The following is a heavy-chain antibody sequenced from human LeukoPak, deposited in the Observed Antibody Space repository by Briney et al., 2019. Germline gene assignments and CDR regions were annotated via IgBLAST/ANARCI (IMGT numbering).Heavy chain of an antibody. CDR3: SAGTGRSDFDY. J-gene: IGHJ4*02. CDR1: GFTFSDAW. CDR2: IKSETNGGTI. Sequence: GGSLRLSCAASGFTFSDAWVSWVRQAPGKGLEWIGRIKSETNGGTIDYAAPVNGRFTLSRDDSKHTLDLQMDSLKTEDTGVYYCSAGTGRSDFDYWGQGTLVIVSS. D-gene: IGHD1-1*01. V-gene: IGHV3-15*01.